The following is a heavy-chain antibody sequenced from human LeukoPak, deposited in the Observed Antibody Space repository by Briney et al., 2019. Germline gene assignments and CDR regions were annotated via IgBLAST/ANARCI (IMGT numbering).Heavy chain of an antibody. D-gene: IGHD3-22*01. J-gene: IGHJ4*02. Sequence: SETLSLTCSVSGGSISSYYWNWIRQPPGKGLEWIGYVYYSGSTNYNPSLKSRVTISVDTSKNQFSLKLSSVTAADTAVYYCARVVHYYDSSGGYYFDYWGQGTLVTVSS. CDR1: GGSISSYY. CDR3: ARVVHYYDSSGGYYFDY. CDR2: VYYSGST. V-gene: IGHV4-59*01.